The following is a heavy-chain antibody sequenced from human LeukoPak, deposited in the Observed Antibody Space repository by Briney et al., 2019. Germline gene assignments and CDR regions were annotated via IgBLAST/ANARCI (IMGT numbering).Heavy chain of an antibody. CDR2: INPSGGST. Sequence: ASVKVSCKASGYTFTSYYMHWVRQAPGQGLEWMGIINPSGGSTSYAQKFQGRVTMTRDTSTSTAYMELRSLRSDDTAVYYCARVLRLRFDPWGQGTLVTVSS. V-gene: IGHV1-46*01. CDR1: GYTFTSYY. J-gene: IGHJ5*02. D-gene: IGHD3-3*01. CDR3: ARVLRLRFDP.